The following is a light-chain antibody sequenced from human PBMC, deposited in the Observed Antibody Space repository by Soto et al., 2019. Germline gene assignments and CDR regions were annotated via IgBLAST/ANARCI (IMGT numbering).Light chain of an antibody. CDR2: EVS. Sequence: QSSLTNPASVSGSPGQSITISCTGTSSDVGGYNYVSWYQQHPGKAPKLMIYEVSNRPSGVSNRFSGSKSGNTASLTISGLQAEDEADYYCSSYTSSSTLENVFGTGTKV. V-gene: IGLV2-14*01. CDR1: SSDVGGYNY. CDR3: SSYTSSSTLENV. J-gene: IGLJ1*01.